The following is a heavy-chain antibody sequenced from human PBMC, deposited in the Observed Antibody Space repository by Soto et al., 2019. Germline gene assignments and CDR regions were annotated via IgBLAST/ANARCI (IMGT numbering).Heavy chain of an antibody. Sequence: GGSLRLSCAASGFTFSSYGMHWVRQAPGKGLEWVAVISYDGSNKYYADSVKGRFTISRDNSKNTLYLQMNSLRAEDTAVYYCAKSPLAADGHDYWGQGTLVTVSS. J-gene: IGHJ4*02. D-gene: IGHD6-13*01. CDR3: AKSPLAADGHDY. V-gene: IGHV3-30*18. CDR1: GFTFSSYG. CDR2: ISYDGSNK.